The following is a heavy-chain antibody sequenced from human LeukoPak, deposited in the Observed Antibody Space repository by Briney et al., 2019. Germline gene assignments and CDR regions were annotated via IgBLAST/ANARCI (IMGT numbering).Heavy chain of an antibody. CDR2: IYHSGST. J-gene: IGHJ4*02. CDR3: ARHYGGDYVPTFDY. D-gene: IGHD4-17*01. V-gene: IGHV4-34*01. CDR1: GGSFSGYY. Sequence: PSETLSLTCAVYGGSFSGYYWSWIRQPPGKGLEWIGSIYHSGSTYYNPSLKSRVTISVDTSKNQFSLKLSSVTAADTAVYYCARHYGGDYVPTFDYWGQGTLVTVSS.